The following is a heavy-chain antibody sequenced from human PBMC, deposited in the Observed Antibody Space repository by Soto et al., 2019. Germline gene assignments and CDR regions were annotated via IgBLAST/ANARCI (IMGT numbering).Heavy chain of an antibody. Sequence: QVQLVESGGGVVQPGRSLRLSCAASGFTFSSYGMHWVRQAPGKGLEWVAVIWYDGSNKYYADSVKGRFTISRDNSKNTLYLQMNSLRAEDTAVYYCARDYYYGSGSYYNPDAFDIWGQGTMVTVSS. CDR1: GFTFSSYG. CDR3: ARDYYYGSGSYYNPDAFDI. V-gene: IGHV3-33*01. D-gene: IGHD3-10*01. J-gene: IGHJ3*02. CDR2: IWYDGSNK.